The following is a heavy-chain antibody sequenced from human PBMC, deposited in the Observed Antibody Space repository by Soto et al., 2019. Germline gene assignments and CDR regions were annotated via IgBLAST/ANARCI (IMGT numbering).Heavy chain of an antibody. Sequence: GKGLEWVSYISSSSSVIDYADSVKGRFTVSRDNARNSLYLQMNSLRAEDTAVYYFFQAEDGIRDLVSVSAFLLNRSSDL. D-gene: IGHD3-9*01. V-gene: IGHV3-48*01. CDR2: ISSSSSVI. CDR3: FQAEDGIRDLVSVSAFLLNRSSDL. J-gene: IGHJ2*01.